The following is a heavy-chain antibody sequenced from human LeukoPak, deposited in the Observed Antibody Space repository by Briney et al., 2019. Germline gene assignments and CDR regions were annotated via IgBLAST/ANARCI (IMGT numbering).Heavy chain of an antibody. J-gene: IGHJ4*02. D-gene: IGHD3-10*01. CDR1: GIIFSNYW. CDR2: INRDGSST. V-gene: IGHV3-74*01. CDR3: ARAPGSITMVRGVGFDY. Sequence: GGSLRLSCAASGIIFSNYWMHWVRQAPGKGLVWVSRINRDGSSTSYADSVKGRFTISRDNAKNTLYLQMNSLRAEDTAVYYCARAPGSITMVRGVGFDYWGQGTLVTVSS.